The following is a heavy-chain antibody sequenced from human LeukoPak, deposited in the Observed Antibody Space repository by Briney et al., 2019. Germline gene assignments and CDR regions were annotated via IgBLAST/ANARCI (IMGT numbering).Heavy chain of an antibody. CDR2: ISGSGGST. J-gene: IGHJ5*02. CDR3: AKDFTSYSSSRPVNWFDP. D-gene: IGHD6-13*01. CDR1: GFTFSSYA. V-gene: IGHV3-23*01. Sequence: PGGSLRLSCAASGFTFSSYAMSWVRQAPGKGLEWVSAISGSGGSTYYADSVKGRFTISRDNSKNTLYLQMNSLRAEDTAVYYCAKDFTSYSSSRPVNWFDPWGQGTLVTVSS.